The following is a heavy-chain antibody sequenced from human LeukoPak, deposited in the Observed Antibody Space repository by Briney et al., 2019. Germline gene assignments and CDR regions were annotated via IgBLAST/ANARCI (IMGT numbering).Heavy chain of an antibody. D-gene: IGHD1-26*01. CDR3: ARVVYSGTYFPFDY. Sequence: ASVKVSCKASGYTFTGYYMHWVRQAPGQGLEWMGWINPNSGGTNYAQKFQGRVTMTRDTSISTAYMELSRLRSDDTAAYYCARVVYSGTYFPFDYWGQGTLVTVSS. V-gene: IGHV1-2*02. CDR2: INPNSGGT. CDR1: GYTFTGYY. J-gene: IGHJ4*02.